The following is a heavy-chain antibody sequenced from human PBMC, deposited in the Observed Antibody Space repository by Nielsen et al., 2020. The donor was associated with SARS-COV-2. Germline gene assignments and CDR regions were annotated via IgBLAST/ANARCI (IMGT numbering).Heavy chain of an antibody. CDR2: ISSSGSTI. V-gene: IGHV3-11*04. CDR1: GFTISHDY. Sequence: GESLKISCAASGFTISHDYINGVRQAPGKGLEWVSYISSSGSTIYYADSVKGRFTISRDNAKNSLYLQMNSLRAEDTAVYYCARDGSGVVYYYYGMDVWGQGTTVTVSS. D-gene: IGHD3-10*01. J-gene: IGHJ6*02. CDR3: ARDGSGVVYYYYGMDV.